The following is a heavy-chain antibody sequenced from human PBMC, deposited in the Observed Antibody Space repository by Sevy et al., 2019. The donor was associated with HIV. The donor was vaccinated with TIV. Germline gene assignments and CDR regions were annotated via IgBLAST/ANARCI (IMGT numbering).Heavy chain of an antibody. Sequence: SETLSLTCTVSGGSISSSSYYWGWIRQPPGKGLEWIGSIYYSGSTYYNPSLKSRVTISVDTSKNQFSLKLSSVTAAYTAVYYCARGRITMIVEGAYYFDYWGQGTLVTVSS. V-gene: IGHV4-39*01. CDR3: ARGRITMIVEGAYYFDY. CDR2: IYYSGST. CDR1: GGSISSSSYY. J-gene: IGHJ4*02. D-gene: IGHD3-22*01.